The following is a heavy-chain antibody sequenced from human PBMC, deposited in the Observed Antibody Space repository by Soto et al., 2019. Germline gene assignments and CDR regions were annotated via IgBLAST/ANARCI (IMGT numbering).Heavy chain of an antibody. D-gene: IGHD1-26*01. V-gene: IGHV3-21*01. CDR2: INGRSNYV. Sequence: GSLRLSCVFSGFTFSTYTMNWVRQAPGKGLEWVSSINGRSNYVYYADSVKGRFTISRDNAKNSLYLQMNRLRAEDTAIYYCAREDGVVGSSSAFDHWGLGTLVTVSS. CDR3: AREDGVVGSSSAFDH. CDR1: GFTFSTYT. J-gene: IGHJ4*02.